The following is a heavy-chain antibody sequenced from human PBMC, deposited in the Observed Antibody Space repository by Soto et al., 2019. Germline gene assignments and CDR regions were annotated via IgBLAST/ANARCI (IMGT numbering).Heavy chain of an antibody. Sequence: QVQLVQSGAEVKKPGASVKVSCKASGYTFTSYGISWVRQAPGQGLEWMGWISAYNGNTNYAQTLQGRVPMNTDTVTGLVYMELRGLRSDDTAVYYWARNSDDYDYEDYWAFDIWGQGTMGIVS. D-gene: IGHD4-17*01. CDR2: ISAYNGNT. J-gene: IGHJ3*02. CDR3: ARNSDDYDYEDYWAFDI. CDR1: GYTFTSYG. V-gene: IGHV1-18*01.